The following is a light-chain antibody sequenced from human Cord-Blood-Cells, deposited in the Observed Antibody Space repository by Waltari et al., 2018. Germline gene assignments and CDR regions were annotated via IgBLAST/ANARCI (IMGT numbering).Light chain of an antibody. CDR2: DAS. CDR1: QDISNY. CDR3: QQYDNLPLT. V-gene: IGKV1-33*01. J-gene: IGKJ4*01. Sequence: DIQMTQSPSSLSASVGDRVTITGQASQDISNYLNWYQQKPGKAPKLLIYDASNLETGVPTRFSGSGSGTAFYFTIRSLQPKDIATYYCQQYDNLPLTFGGGTKVEIK.